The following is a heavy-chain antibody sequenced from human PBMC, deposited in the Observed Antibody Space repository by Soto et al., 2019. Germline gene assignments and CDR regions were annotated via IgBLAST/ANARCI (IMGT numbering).Heavy chain of an antibody. D-gene: IGHD2-15*01. CDR2: ISSSSSTI. J-gene: IGHJ6*02. CDR1: RFTFSSYS. V-gene: IGHV3-48*02. CDR3: ASLFGYCSGGSCYTNNYYYYYGMDV. Sequence: PGGSLRLSCAASRFTFSSYSMNWVRQAPGEGLEWVSYISSSSSTIYYADSVKGRFTITRDNAKNSLYLQMNSLRDEDTAVYYCASLFGYCSGGSCYTNNYYYYYGMDVWGQGTTVTVSS.